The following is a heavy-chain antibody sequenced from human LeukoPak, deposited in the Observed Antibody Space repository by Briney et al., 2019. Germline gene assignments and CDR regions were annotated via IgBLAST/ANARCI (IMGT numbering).Heavy chain of an antibody. V-gene: IGHV3-23*01. J-gene: IGHJ4*02. Sequence: TGGSLRLSCVGSGFTFSRYWLNWVRQAPEKGLEFVSGIYENGGITYYADSVKGRFSISRDNSKNTLYLQLDSLRGEDTAVYYCAKDFRIGYSAHFDYWGQGTLVTVSS. CDR2: IYENGGIT. CDR3: AKDFRIGYSAHFDY. D-gene: IGHD2-21*01. CDR1: GFTFSRYW.